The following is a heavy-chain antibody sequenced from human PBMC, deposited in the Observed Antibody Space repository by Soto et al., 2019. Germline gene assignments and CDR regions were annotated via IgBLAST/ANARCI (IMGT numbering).Heavy chain of an antibody. CDR1: GYSFTIYW. CDR2: IYPGDSDT. Sequence: PGESLKISCKGSGYSFTIYWIGWVRQMPGKGLEWMGIIYPGDSDTRYSPSFQGQVTISADKSISTAYLQWSSLKASDTAMYYCASTSIAAAGKDYNWFDPWGQGTLVTVSS. J-gene: IGHJ5*02. D-gene: IGHD6-13*01. V-gene: IGHV5-51*01. CDR3: ASTSIAAAGKDYNWFDP.